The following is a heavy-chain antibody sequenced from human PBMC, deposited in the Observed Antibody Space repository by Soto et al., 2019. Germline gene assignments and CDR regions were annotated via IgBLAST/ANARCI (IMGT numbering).Heavy chain of an antibody. CDR2: ISPSGDVT. D-gene: IGHD1-26*01. J-gene: IGHJ4*02. CDR1: GFFFTDYF. CDR3: ARQLERRVGAASH. V-gene: IGHV3-11*01. Sequence: GGSLRLSCSTSGFFFTDYFMSWIRQAPGKGLEWVSYISPSGDVTHYADSVKGRFTISRDNTKNSLFLQMSSLRDDDTAVYYCARQLERRVGAASHWGQGTRVTVSS.